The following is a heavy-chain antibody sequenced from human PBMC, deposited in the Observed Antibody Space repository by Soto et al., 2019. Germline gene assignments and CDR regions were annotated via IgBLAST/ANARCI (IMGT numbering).Heavy chain of an antibody. CDR3: ARAYEGDYFDY. D-gene: IGHD3-16*01. V-gene: IGHV3-30-3*01. CDR2: ISYDGSNK. CDR1: GFTFSSYA. Sequence: GGSLRLSCAASGFTFSSYAMHWVRQAPGKGLERVAVISYDGSNKYYADSVKGRFTISRDNSKNTLYLQMNSLSSVDTAVYYCARAYEGDYFDYWGQGTLVTVSS. J-gene: IGHJ4*02.